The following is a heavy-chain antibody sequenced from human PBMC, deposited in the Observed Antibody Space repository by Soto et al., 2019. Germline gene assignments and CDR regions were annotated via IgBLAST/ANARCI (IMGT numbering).Heavy chain of an antibody. Sequence: EVQLVESGGGLVQPGGSLRLSCAVSGFIFSDYWMTWVRQAPGKGLEWVATINPEGSEKYYADSLKGRFTISRDNAKNSLYLQMISLIAEDTALYYCARASIDYWGRGTLITVS. CDR3: ARASIDY. D-gene: IGHD2-2*01. V-gene: IGHV3-7*03. J-gene: IGHJ4*02. CDR2: INPEGSEK. CDR1: GFIFSDYW.